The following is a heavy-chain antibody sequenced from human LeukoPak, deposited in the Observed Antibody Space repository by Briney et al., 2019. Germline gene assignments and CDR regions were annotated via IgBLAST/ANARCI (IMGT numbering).Heavy chain of an antibody. Sequence: ASVKVSCKASGYTFTSYDINWVRQATGQGLEWMGWMNPNSGNTGYAQKFQGRVTMTEDTSTDTAYMELSSLRSEDTAVYYCATANSVRYFDWLPRDWGQGTLVTVSS. J-gene: IGHJ4*02. CDR1: GYTFTSYD. V-gene: IGHV1-8*01. CDR3: ATANSVRYFDWLPRD. D-gene: IGHD3-9*01. CDR2: MNPNSGNT.